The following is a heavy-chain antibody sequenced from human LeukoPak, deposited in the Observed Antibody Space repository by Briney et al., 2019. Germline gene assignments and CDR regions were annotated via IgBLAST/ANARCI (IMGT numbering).Heavy chain of an antibody. CDR1: GGSVSSNIYY. J-gene: IGHJ4*02. CDR2: IYYSGST. D-gene: IGHD2-2*01. CDR3: AKGYCSSASCLPYYFAY. V-gene: IGHV4-61*01. Sequence: KPSETLSLTCTVSGGSVSSNIYYWSWIRQSPGKGLEWIGYIYYSGSTNYNPSLKSRVTISVDTSKNQFSLKLTSVTAADTAVYYCAKGYCSSASCLPYYFAYWGQGTLVTVSS.